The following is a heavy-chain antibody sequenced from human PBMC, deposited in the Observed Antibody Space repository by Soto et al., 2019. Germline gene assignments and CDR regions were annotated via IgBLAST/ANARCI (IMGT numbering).Heavy chain of an antibody. CDR2: IDRSVSYT. Sequence: PGESLKISCKGSGYSFTSYWISWVRQMRGKGLEWMWRIDRSVSYTNYSPSFRGHVTISAYKSISTAYLQWSSLKASDTAMYYCAIVPAAMVGYYGMDVWGQGTTVTVSS. V-gene: IGHV5-10-1*01. D-gene: IGHD2-2*01. CDR1: GYSFTSYW. J-gene: IGHJ6*02. CDR3: AIVPAAMVGYYGMDV.